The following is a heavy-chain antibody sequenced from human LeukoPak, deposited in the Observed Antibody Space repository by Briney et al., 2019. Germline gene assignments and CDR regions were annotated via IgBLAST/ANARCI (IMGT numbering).Heavy chain of an antibody. CDR1: GFTFSSYA. CDR3: ARRRDYFDY. V-gene: IGHV3-23*01. CDR2: ISGSGGGT. Sequence: GGSLRLSCAASGFTFSSYAMSWVRQAPGKGLEWISAISGSGGGTYYTDSVKVRFTNSRNNSKNTLYRQMNSLRAEDTAVYYCARRRDYFDYWGQGTLVTVSS. J-gene: IGHJ4*02.